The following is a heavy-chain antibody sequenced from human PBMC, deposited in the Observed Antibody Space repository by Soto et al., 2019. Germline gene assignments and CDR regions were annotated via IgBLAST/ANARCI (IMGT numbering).Heavy chain of an antibody. V-gene: IGHV1-18*04. CDR1: GYTFTSYG. CDR3: ATCSSTSCYVGPSFDY. CDR2: ISAYNGNT. D-gene: IGHD2-2*01. Sequence: ASVKVSCKASGYTFTSYGISWVRQAPGQGLEWMGWISAYNGNTNYAQKLQGRVTMTTDTSTSTAYMELRSLRSDDTAVYYCATCSSTSCYVGPSFDYWGQGTLVTVSS. J-gene: IGHJ4*02.